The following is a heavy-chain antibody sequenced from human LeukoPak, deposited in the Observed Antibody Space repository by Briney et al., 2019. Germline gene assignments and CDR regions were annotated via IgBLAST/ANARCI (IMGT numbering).Heavy chain of an antibody. CDR2: IYYSGST. CDR3: ARTYDVLTGRPLDT. J-gene: IGHJ5*02. Sequence: SETLSLTCTVSGGSISSSSYYWGWIRQPPGKGLEWIGTIYYSGSTFYNPSLKSRVTISVDTSKNQFSLNLSSVTAADTVVYYCARTYDVLTGRPLDTWGQGALVTVSS. V-gene: IGHV4-39*01. D-gene: IGHD3-9*01. CDR1: GGSISSSSYY.